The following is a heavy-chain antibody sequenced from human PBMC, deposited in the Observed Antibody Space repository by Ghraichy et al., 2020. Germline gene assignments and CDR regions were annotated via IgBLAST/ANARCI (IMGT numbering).Heavy chain of an antibody. CDR3: ARAAIAAAGSVDY. Sequence: QTLSLTCAVYGGSFSGYYWSWIRQPPGKGLEWIGEINHSGSTNYNPSLKSRVTISVDTSKNQFSLKLSSVTAADTAVYYCARAAIAAAGSVDYWGQGTLVTVSS. J-gene: IGHJ4*02. D-gene: IGHD6-13*01. V-gene: IGHV4-34*01. CDR1: GGSFSGYY. CDR2: INHSGST.